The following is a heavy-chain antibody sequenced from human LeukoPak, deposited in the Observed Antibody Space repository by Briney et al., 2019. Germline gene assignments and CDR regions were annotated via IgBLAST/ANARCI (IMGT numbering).Heavy chain of an antibody. J-gene: IGHJ6*03. Sequence: GGSLRLSCGASGFTFSSYGMHWVRQAPGKGLEWVAFIRYDGSNKYYADSVKGRFTISRGNSKNTLYLQMNSLRAEDTAVYYAAAGQDYYYYYMDVWGKGTTVTVSS. CDR2: IRYDGSNK. D-gene: IGHD6-13*01. CDR1: GFTFSSYG. CDR3: AAGQDYYYYYMDV. V-gene: IGHV3-30*02.